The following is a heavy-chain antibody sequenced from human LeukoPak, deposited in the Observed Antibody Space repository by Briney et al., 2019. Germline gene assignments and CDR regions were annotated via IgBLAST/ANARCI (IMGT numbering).Heavy chain of an antibody. CDR3: AARDYDFWSGPGGAFDI. V-gene: IGHV4-59*06. CDR2: IYYSGST. D-gene: IGHD3-3*01. J-gene: IGHJ3*02. CDR1: GGSISSYY. Sequence: KPSETLSLTCTVSGGSISSYYWSWIRQPPGKGLEWIGYIYYSGSTYYNPSLKSRVTISVDTSKNQFSLKLSSVTAADTAVYYCAARDYDFWSGPGGAFDIWGQGTMVTVSS.